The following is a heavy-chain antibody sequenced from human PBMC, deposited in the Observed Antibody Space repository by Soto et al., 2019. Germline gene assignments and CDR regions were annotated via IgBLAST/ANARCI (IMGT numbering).Heavy chain of an antibody. V-gene: IGHV4-28*01. CDR1: GYSISSSNW. CDR2: IYYSGST. CDR3: AKTVGHKNDYYGIDV. D-gene: IGHD1-1*01. J-gene: IGHJ6*02. Sequence: KTSETLSLTCAVSGYSISSSNWWGWIRQPPGKGLEWIGFIYYSGSTYNNPSLKSRVTMSVDTSKNQFSLNLSSVTAVDTAVYYCAKTVGHKNDYYGIDVWGQGTTVTVSS.